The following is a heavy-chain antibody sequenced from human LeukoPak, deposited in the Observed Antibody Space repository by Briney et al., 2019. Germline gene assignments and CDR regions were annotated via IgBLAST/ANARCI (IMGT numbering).Heavy chain of an antibody. CDR2: IYPGDSDT. CDR3: ARRGDSSSSDYYYYYMDV. Sequence: GESLKISCKGSGYSLTSYWIGWVRQMPGKGLEWMGIIYPGDSDTRYSPSFQGQVTISADKSISTAYLQWSSLKASDTAMYYCARRGDSSSSDYYYYYMDVWGKGTTVTVSS. V-gene: IGHV5-51*01. D-gene: IGHD6-6*01. CDR1: GYSLTSYW. J-gene: IGHJ6*03.